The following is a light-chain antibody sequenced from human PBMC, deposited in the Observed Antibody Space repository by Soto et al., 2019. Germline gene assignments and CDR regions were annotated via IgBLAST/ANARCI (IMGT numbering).Light chain of an antibody. V-gene: IGLV2-23*01. J-gene: IGLJ1*01. CDR2: EGS. CDR1: SRDVGSYNL. Sequence: QSVLTQPASVSGSPGQSITISCTGTSRDVGSYNLVSWYQQHPGKASKLMIYEGSKRPSGVSNRFSGSKSGNTASLTISGLQAEDEADYYCCSYAGSSTFYVFGTGTKVTI. CDR3: CSYAGSSTFYV.